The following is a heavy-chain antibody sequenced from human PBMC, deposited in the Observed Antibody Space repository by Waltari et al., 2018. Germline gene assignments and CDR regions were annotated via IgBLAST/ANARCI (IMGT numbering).Heavy chain of an antibody. V-gene: IGHV3-53*01. J-gene: IGHJ4*02. CDR3: ARDSRGGLFFDY. Sequence: EVQLVESGGGFIQSGGSLRLSCAASGLTVSSNYMGCVRRAPGKGVEWLSVVFRDGRTYYADSVKGRFTISRDNSKNTLYLQINSLRAEDTAVYYCARDSRGGLFFDYWGQGTLVTVSS. CDR1: GLTVSSNY. CDR2: VFRDGRT.